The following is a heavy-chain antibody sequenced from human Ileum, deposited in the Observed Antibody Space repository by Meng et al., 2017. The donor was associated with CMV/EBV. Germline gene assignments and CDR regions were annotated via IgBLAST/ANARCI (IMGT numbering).Heavy chain of an antibody. CDR2: ISGSGGST. Sequence: GGSLTLSCAASGFTFSIYAMSWVGQVPGKGREWVSAISGSGGSTYYADSVKGRFTISRDNSKNTLYLQMNSLRAEDTAVYYCAKKVVGGWFGELSFDYWGQGTLVTVSS. CDR3: AKKVVGGWFGELSFDY. D-gene: IGHD3-10*01. J-gene: IGHJ4*02. CDR1: GFTFSIYA. V-gene: IGHV3-23*01.